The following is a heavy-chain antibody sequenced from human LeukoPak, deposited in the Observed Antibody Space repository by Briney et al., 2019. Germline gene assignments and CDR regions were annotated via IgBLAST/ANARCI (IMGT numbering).Heavy chain of an antibody. D-gene: IGHD3-9*01. V-gene: IGHV4-34*01. CDR3: ARHLRYFDWFGAFDI. CDR2: INHSGST. J-gene: IGHJ3*02. Sequence: SETLSLTCAVYGGSFSGYYWSWIRQPPGKGLEWIGEINHSGSTNYNPSLKSRVTISVDTSKNQFSLKLGSVTAADTAVYYCARHLRYFDWFGAFDIWGQGTMVTVSS. CDR1: GGSFSGYY.